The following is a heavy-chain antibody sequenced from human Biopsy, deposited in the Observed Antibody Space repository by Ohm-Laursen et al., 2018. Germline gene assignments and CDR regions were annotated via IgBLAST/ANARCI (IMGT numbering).Heavy chain of an antibody. J-gene: IGHJ5*02. CDR2: MTPSSGKT. CDR1: GYSFSTYD. Sequence: ALVKVSCKASGYSFSTYDVNWVRQARGQGLEWMGWMTPSSGKTGYAQRFQGRVTLTMNTSISTAYMELSGLRSEDTAVYFCARGYSRRVSIFEASIYWFDTWGQGTLVTVSS. D-gene: IGHD6-6*01. V-gene: IGHV1-8*01. CDR3: ARGYSRRVSIFEASIYWFDT.